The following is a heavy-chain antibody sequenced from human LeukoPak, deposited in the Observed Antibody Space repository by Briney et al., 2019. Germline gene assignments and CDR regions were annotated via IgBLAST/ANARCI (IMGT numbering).Heavy chain of an antibody. D-gene: IGHD5-24*01. J-gene: IGHJ4*02. CDR1: GGTFSSYA. CDR3: ARDRAVRWLQED. V-gene: IGHV1-69*13. Sequence: SVKVSCKASGGTFSSYAISWVRQAPGQGLEWMGGIIPIFGTANYAQRFQGRVTITADESTSTAYMELSSLRSEDTAVYYCARDRAVRWLQEDWSQGTLVTVSS. CDR2: IIPIFGTA.